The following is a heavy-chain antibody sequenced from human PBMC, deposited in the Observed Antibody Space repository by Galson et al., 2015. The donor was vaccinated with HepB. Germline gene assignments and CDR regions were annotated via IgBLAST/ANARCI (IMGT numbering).Heavy chain of an antibody. CDR2: IYPGDSDT. D-gene: IGHD2-2*01. CDR3: ARHPCDADSTSCYENYYYMDV. CDR1: GYSFTTYW. Sequence: QSGAEVKKPGESLKISCEGSGYSFTTYWIGWVRQMPGKGLGWMGIIYPGDSDTRYSPSFQGQVTIPADKSISTAYLQWSSLKASDTAMYYCARHPCDADSTSCYENYYYMDVWGKGTTVTVSS. J-gene: IGHJ6*03. V-gene: IGHV5-51*01.